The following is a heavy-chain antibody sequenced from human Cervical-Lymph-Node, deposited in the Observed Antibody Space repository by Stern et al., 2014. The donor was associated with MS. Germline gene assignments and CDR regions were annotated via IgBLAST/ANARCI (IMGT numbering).Heavy chain of an antibody. J-gene: IGHJ6*02. D-gene: IGHD6-6*01. Sequence: EVHLVESGGGLVQPGGSLRLSCAASGFTFSDHYMDWVRQAPGKGLEWVGRSRDKANSYTTEYAASVKGRFTISRDDSKNSLYLQMNSLKIEDTAVFYCVRGARSSLGYYHALDVWGQGTTVIVSS. V-gene: IGHV3-72*01. CDR1: GFTFSDHY. CDR3: VRGARSSLGYYHALDV. CDR2: SRDKANSYTT.